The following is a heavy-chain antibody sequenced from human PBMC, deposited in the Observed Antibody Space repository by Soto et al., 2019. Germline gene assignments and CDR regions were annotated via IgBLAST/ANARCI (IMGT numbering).Heavy chain of an antibody. CDR2: MSHDGGHI. J-gene: IGHJ4*02. D-gene: IGHD1-1*01. CDR3: VARSNTWNY. CDR1: GFTFSGIW. V-gene: IGHV3-7*01. Sequence: DVQLVESGGGLVQPGGSLRLSCAASGFTFSGIWKSWLRQAPGKGLEWVAHMSHDGGHIYYVDSVKGRFTISRDNADNSIFLQTTSLRVEDTATYYCVARSNTWNYWGRGALVTVS.